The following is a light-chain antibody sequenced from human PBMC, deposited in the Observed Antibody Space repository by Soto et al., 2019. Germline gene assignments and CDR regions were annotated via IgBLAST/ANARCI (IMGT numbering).Light chain of an antibody. CDR2: NAS. Sequence: DIQMTQSLSTLSASVGDRVTITCRASQSISSWLAWYQQKPGKAPKLLIQNASSLESGVPSRFSGSGSGTELTLTISSLQPDDLATYHCQQYNSYPFTFGPGTKVDIK. CDR1: QSISSW. V-gene: IGKV1-5*03. CDR3: QQYNSYPFT. J-gene: IGKJ3*01.